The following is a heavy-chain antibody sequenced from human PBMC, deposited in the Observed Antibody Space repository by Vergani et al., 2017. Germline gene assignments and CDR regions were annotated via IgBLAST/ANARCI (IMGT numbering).Heavy chain of an antibody. D-gene: IGHD2-2*01. J-gene: IGHJ6*02. CDR3: ARDLEYCSSTSCYDYYYYGMDV. CDR1: GFTFSSYG. CDR2: IWYDGSNK. V-gene: IGHV3-33*01. Sequence: QVQLVESGGGVVQPGRSLRLSCAASGFTFSSYGMHWVRQAPGKGLEWVAVIWYDGSNKYYADSVKGRFTISRDNSKNTLYLQMNSLRAEDTAGYYCARDLEYCSSTSCYDYYYYGMDVWGQGTTVTVSS.